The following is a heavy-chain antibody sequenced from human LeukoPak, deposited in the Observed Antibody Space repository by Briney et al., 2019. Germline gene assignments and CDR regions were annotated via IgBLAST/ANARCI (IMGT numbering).Heavy chain of an antibody. CDR2: INTNTGNP. Sequence: ASVKVSCKASGYTFTSYAMNWVRQAPGPGPEWMGWINTNTGNPTYAQGFTGRFVFSLDTSVSTAYLQISSLKAEDTAVYYCARVVGCGGDCYSGISDYWGQGTLVTVSS. D-gene: IGHD2-21*02. CDR1: GYTFTSYA. CDR3: ARVVGCGGDCYSGISDY. J-gene: IGHJ4*02. V-gene: IGHV7-4-1*02.